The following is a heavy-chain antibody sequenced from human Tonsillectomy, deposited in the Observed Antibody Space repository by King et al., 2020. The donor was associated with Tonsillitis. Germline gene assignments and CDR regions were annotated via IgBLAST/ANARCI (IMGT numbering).Heavy chain of an antibody. Sequence: VQLVESGGGLVKPGGSLRLSCAASGFTFSSYSMNWVRQAPGKGLEWVSSISSSSSYIYYADSVKGRFTISRDNAKNSLYLQMNSLRAEDTAVYYCARVVSSSGWYETHFDYWGPGTLVTVSS. D-gene: IGHD6-19*01. V-gene: IGHV3-21*01. CDR2: ISSSSSYI. J-gene: IGHJ4*02. CDR1: GFTFSSYS. CDR3: ARVVSSSGWYETHFDY.